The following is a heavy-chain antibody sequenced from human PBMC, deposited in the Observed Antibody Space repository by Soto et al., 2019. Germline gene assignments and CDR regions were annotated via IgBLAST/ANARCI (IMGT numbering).Heavy chain of an antibody. Sequence: PGESLKISCKGSGYSFTSYWIGWVRQTPGKGLEWMGIIYPGDSDTRYSPSFQGQVTISADKSISTAYLQWSSLKASDTAMYYCARHGVYYDSSGTDYYYYGMDVWGQGTTVTVSS. J-gene: IGHJ6*02. CDR3: ARHGVYYDSSGTDYYYYGMDV. CDR1: GYSFTSYW. CDR2: IYPGDSDT. V-gene: IGHV5-51*01. D-gene: IGHD3-22*01.